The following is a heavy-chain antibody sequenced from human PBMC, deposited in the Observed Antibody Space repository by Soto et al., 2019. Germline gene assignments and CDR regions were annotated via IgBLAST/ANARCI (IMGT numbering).Heavy chain of an antibody. J-gene: IGHJ1*01. Sequence: PSETLSLTCTVSGGSISSYYWSWIRQPPGKGLEWIGYIYYSGSTNYNPSLKSRVTISLDTSKNQFSLKLSSVTAADTAVYYCARGYCSGGSCYSFYFQHWGQGTLVTVSS. V-gene: IGHV4-59*01. CDR1: GGSISSYY. D-gene: IGHD2-15*01. CDR2: IYYSGST. CDR3: ARGYCSGGSCYSFYFQH.